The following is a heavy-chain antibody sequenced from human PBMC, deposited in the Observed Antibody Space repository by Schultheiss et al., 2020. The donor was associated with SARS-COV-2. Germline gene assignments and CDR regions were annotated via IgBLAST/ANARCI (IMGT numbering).Heavy chain of an antibody. V-gene: IGHV3-30*07. CDR2: ISYDGRNK. J-gene: IGHJ4*02. Sequence: GESLKISCAASGFTFSSYAMHWVRQAPGKGLAWVAVISYDGRNKYYADSVKGRFTISRDNSKNTLYLQMNSLRAEDTAVYYCAKSREFYPSFDYWGQGTLVTVSS. CDR1: GFTFSSYA. D-gene: IGHD3-10*01. CDR3: AKSREFYPSFDY.